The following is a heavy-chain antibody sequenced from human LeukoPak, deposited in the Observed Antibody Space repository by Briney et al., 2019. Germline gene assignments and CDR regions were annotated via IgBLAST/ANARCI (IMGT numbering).Heavy chain of an antibody. Sequence: GSVKVSCKASGYTFTSYGISWVRQAPGQGLEWMGWINPNSGGTNYAQKFQGRVTMTRDTSISTAYMELSRLRSDDTAVYYCARVMPRGGSGSTVVVDYWGQGTLVTVSS. CDR2: INPNSGGT. CDR3: ARVMPRGGSGSTVVVDY. J-gene: IGHJ4*02. D-gene: IGHD3-10*01. V-gene: IGHV1-2*02. CDR1: GYTFTSYG.